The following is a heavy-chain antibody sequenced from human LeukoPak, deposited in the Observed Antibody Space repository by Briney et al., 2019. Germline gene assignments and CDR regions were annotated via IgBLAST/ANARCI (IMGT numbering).Heavy chain of an antibody. J-gene: IGHJ4*02. V-gene: IGHV3-43*02. Sequence: SGGSLRLSCAASGFTFDDYATHWVRQAPGKGLEWVSLISGDGGSTYYADSVKGRFTISRDNSKNSLYLQMNSLRTEATALYYCAKGAVAGTLDYWGQGTLVTVSS. CDR1: GFTFDDYA. CDR3: AKGAVAGTLDY. CDR2: ISGDGGST. D-gene: IGHD6-19*01.